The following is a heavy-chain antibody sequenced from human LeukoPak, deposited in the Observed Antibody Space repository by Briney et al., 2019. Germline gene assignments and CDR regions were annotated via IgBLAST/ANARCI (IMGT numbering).Heavy chain of an antibody. V-gene: IGHV3-15*01. CDR3: TDSLVF. D-gene: IGHD2-15*01. CDR2: IKSKADGGTT. J-gene: IGHJ4*02. Sequence: GGSLRLSCAASGFPFSNVWMSWVRQAPGKGLEWVDRIKSKADGGTTDYAAPVKGRFTVSRDDSQNTLSLQMNSLKSEDTAVYYCTDSLVFWGQGTLVTVSS. CDR1: GFPFSNVW.